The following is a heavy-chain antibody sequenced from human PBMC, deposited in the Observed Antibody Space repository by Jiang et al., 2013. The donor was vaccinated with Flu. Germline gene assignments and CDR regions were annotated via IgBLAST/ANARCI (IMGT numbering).Heavy chain of an antibody. CDR1: GYTLTTYG. CDR2: INTITGNP. V-gene: IGHV7-4-1*02. J-gene: IGHJ6*02. D-gene: IGHD5-24*01. Sequence: SGSELKKPGASVKVSCKASGYTLTTYGINWVRQAPGQGLEWMGWINTITGNPTYAQGFSGRFVFSLDTSVNTAYLQISSLKAADTAVYFCARDLREMATMDYYYYGLDVWGQGTTVTVSS. CDR3: ARDLREMATMDYYYYGLDV.